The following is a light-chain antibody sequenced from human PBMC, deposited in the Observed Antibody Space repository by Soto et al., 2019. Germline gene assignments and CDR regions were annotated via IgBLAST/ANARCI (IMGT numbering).Light chain of an antibody. CDR1: QSVSSNY. J-gene: IGKJ4*02. CDR2: GAS. CDR3: QQYGSSPLT. Sequence: ENVLTQSPGTLSLSPGERATLSCRASQSVSSNYLAWYQQKPGQAPRLFIYGASSRATGIPDRFSGSGSGTDFTLTISRLEPEDFAVYYCQQYGSSPLTCGGGTKVEIK. V-gene: IGKV3-20*01.